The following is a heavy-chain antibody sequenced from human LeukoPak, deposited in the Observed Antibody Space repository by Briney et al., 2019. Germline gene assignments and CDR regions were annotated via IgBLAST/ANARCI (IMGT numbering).Heavy chain of an antibody. V-gene: IGHV3-23*01. Sequence: GGSLTLSCAASGFSFSTFAMCWVRQAPGKGLEWGSGIIESGNHKHYADSVKGRFTISRDNFKDTLYLQMNSLRADDTAVYYCTRDYVTPGTTGTTSPLDHWGEGILVSVSS. J-gene: IGHJ4*02. D-gene: IGHD1-7*01. CDR3: TRDYVTPGTTGTTSPLDH. CDR1: GFSFSTFA. CDR2: IIESGNHK.